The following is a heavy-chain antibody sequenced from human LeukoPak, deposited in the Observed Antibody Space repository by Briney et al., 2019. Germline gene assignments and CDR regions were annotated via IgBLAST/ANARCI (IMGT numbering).Heavy chain of an antibody. Sequence: ETLSLTCTVSGGSISSYYWSWVRQAPGKGLEWVSAISGSGGSTYYADSAKGRFTISRDNSKNTLYLQMNSLRAEDTAVYYCATFSFGDYYYYYGMDVWGQGTTVTVSS. D-gene: IGHD4-17*01. CDR1: GGSISSYY. CDR2: ISGSGGST. CDR3: ATFSFGDYYYYYGMDV. J-gene: IGHJ6*02. V-gene: IGHV3-23*01.